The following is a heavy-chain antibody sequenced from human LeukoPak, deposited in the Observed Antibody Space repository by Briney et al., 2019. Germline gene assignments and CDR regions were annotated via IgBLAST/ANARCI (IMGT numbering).Heavy chain of an antibody. V-gene: IGHV4-34*01. D-gene: IGHD1-26*01. CDR3: AKNGQSGFSFDP. Sequence: PSETLSLTCAVYGESLNGHYWSWIRQSPGKGLEWIGEGSERGGTKVNPSLKSRVTISADTSKNQFFLKLSSVTAADTAVYHCAKNGQSGFSFDPWGRGTLVTVSS. J-gene: IGHJ5*02. CDR1: GESLNGHY. CDR2: GSERGGT.